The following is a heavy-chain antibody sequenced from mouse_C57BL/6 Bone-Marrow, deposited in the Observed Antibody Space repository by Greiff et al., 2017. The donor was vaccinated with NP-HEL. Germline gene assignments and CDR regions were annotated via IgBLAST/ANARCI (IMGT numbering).Heavy chain of an antibody. CDR2: FYPGSGSI. CDR3: ARHEIYDGDSPWFAY. D-gene: IGHD2-3*01. CDR1: GYTFTEYT. Sequence: VQRVESGAELVKPGASVKLSCKASGYTFTEYTIHWVKPRSGQGLEWIGWFYPGSGSIKYNEKFKDKATLTAAKSSSTVYMEVSRSTSEDSAVYFCARHEIYDGDSPWFAYWGQGTLVTVSA. J-gene: IGHJ3*01. V-gene: IGHV1-62-2*01.